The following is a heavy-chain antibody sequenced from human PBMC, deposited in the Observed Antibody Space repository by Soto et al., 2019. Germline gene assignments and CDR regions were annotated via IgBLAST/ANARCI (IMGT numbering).Heavy chain of an antibody. Sequence: GGSLRLSCAASGFTLSSYGMHWVRQAPGKGLEWVAVISYDGSEKYYADSVKGRFTISRDNSKNTLYLQMNSLRAEDTSVYYCSKYSVYEQLVEGPDYSGQGTLVTVSS. V-gene: IGHV3-30*18. CDR2: ISYDGSEK. J-gene: IGHJ4*02. CDR1: GFTLSSYG. CDR3: SKYSVYEQLVEGPDY. D-gene: IGHD6-13*01.